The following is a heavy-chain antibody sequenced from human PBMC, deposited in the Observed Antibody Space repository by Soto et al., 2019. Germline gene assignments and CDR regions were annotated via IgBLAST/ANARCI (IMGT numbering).Heavy chain of an antibody. CDR2: INPSGGST. J-gene: IGHJ6*03. CDR1: GYTFTSYY. D-gene: IGHD3-9*01. CDR3: ARGDLESSGVLRYFDWLRDEAYYYYMDV. V-gene: IGHV1-46*03. Sequence: ASVKVSCKASGYTFTSYYMHWVRQAPGQGLEWMGIINPSGGSTSYAQKIQGRITITRDTSTSTDYMEQSRLRSENTAVYNCARGDLESSGVLRYFDWLRDEAYYYYMDVWGKGTTVTVSS.